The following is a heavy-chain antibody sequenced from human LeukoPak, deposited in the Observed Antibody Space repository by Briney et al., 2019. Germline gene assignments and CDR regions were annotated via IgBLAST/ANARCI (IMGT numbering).Heavy chain of an antibody. CDR1: GGYISSSSYY. V-gene: IGHV4-39*01. D-gene: IGHD4-11*01. J-gene: IGHJ4*02. Sequence: SETLSLTCTVSGGYISSSSYYWGWIRQPPGKGLEWIGSIYYSGSTYYNPSLKSRVTISVDTSKNQFSLKLSSVTAADTAVYYCTRHSAVTTFALHYWGQGTLVTVSA. CDR2: IYYSGST. CDR3: TRHSAVTTFALHY.